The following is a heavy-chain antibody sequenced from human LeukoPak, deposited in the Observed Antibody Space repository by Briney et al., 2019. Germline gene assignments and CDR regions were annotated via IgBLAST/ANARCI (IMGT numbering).Heavy chain of an antibody. D-gene: IGHD3-22*01. Sequence: PGGSLRLSCAASGFTFSGYAMSWVRQAPGKGLEWVSVVSGCGRSTYYADSVKGRFTISRDNSKNTLYLQMNRLRAVDTAVYYCAKEVFDDSSGYSYYFDYWGQGTLVTVSS. V-gene: IGHV3-23*01. CDR1: GFTFSGYA. J-gene: IGHJ4*02. CDR3: AKEVFDDSSGYSYYFDY. CDR2: VSGCGRST.